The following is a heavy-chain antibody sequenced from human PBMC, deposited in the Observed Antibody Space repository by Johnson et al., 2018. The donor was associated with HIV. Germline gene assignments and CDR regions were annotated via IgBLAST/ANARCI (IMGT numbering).Heavy chain of an antibody. CDR1: GFTFSIHA. CDR2: ISSQGTTS. Sequence: QVQLVESGGGAVQPGRSLTLSCAASGFTFSIHAMYWVRQAPGKGLEWVAVISSQGTTSYYADSVKGRFTVSRDNSKNTLYLQMNSLRAEDTALYYCAKACLSPLGPDAFDIWGQGTMVTVSS. D-gene: IGHD5/OR15-5a*01. V-gene: IGHV3-30*04. J-gene: IGHJ3*02. CDR3: AKACLSPLGPDAFDI.